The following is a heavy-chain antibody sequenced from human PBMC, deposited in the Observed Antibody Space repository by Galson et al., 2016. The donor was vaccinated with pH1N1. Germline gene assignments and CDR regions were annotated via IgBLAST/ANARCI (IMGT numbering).Heavy chain of an antibody. Sequence: SLRLSCAVSGFTFSIFGMSWVRQTPGKGLEWVSAISGGGDSTYHADSVKGRFTISRDNSKNTLSLQMNSLRAEDTAVYYCAKDSEYYYGSGNYYGGMDVWGQGTTVTVSS. V-gene: IGHV3-23*01. J-gene: IGHJ6*02. CDR2: ISGGGDST. CDR1: GFTFSIFG. CDR3: AKDSEYYYGSGNYYGGMDV. D-gene: IGHD3-10*01.